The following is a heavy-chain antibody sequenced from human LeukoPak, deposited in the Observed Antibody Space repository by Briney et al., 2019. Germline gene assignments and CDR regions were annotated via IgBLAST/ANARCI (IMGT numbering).Heavy chain of an antibody. D-gene: IGHD2-2*01. V-gene: IGHV1-18*01. CDR1: GGAFSSYA. J-gene: IGHJ6*02. CDR2: ISAYNGNT. Sequence: ASVKVSCKASGGAFSSYAISWVRQAPGQGLEWMGWISAYNGNTNYAQKLQGRVTMTTDTSTSTAYMELRSLRSDDTAVYYCARDHIVVVPAAIRFDVWGQGTTVTVSS. CDR3: ARDHIVVVPAAIRFDV.